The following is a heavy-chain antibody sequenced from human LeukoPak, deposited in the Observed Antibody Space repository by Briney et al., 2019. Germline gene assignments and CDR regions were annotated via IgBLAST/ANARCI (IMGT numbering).Heavy chain of an antibody. J-gene: IGHJ6*02. CDR2: INHSGST. V-gene: IGHV4-34*01. CDR3: ARGPYCSSTSCQRNYYYYGMDV. CDR1: GGSFSGYY. D-gene: IGHD2-2*01. Sequence: SETLSLTCAVYGGSFSGYYWSWLRQPPGKGLEWIGEINHSGSTNYNPSLKSRVTISVDTSKNQFSLKLSSVTAADTAVYYCARGPYCSSTSCQRNYYYYGMDVWGQGTTVTVSS.